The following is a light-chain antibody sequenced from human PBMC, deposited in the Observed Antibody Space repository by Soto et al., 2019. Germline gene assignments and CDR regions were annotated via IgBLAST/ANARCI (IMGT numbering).Light chain of an antibody. CDR2: GAS. V-gene: IGKV3D-15*01. J-gene: IGKJ5*01. Sequence: EIVLTQSPGTLSLSPGERATFSCRASQSVSSSYIAWYQQKRGQAPRRLIYGASIRATGIPDRFSGSGSGTEFTLTISSLQSEDFAVYYCQQYNNWPAITFGQGTRLEI. CDR3: QQYNNWPAIT. CDR1: QSVSSSY.